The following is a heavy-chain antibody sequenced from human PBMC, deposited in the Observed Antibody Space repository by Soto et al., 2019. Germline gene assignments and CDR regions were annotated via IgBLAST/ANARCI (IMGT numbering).Heavy chain of an antibody. Sequence: ASVKVSCKAYGNSVXSGGISWVRQAPGQGLEWMGWISGNNGNTNYAQKFQGRVTMTTDTSTSTAYMELRSLRSDDTAVYYCARDRGSGWFVYWGQGTLVTVSS. CDR1: GNSVXSGG. D-gene: IGHD6-19*01. CDR3: ARDRGSGWFVY. V-gene: IGHV1-18*01. CDR2: ISGNNGNT. J-gene: IGHJ4*01.